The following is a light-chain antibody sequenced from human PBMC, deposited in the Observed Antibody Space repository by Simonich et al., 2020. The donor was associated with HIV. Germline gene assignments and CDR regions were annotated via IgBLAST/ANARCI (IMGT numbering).Light chain of an antibody. V-gene: IGLV3-1*01. CDR2: EDV. Sequence: SYELPLPPSVSLSPGQTASITCSGDELGDKYVCWYYQKPGQSPVLVISEDVKRAAGIPERFSGSNSGNTATLTISGTQAMDEADYYCQVWDSDSDHVVFGGGTKLTVL. CDR1: ELGDKY. CDR3: QVWDSDSDHVV. J-gene: IGLJ2*01.